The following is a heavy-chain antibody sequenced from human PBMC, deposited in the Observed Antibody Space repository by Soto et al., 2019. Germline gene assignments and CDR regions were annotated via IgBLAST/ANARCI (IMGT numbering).Heavy chain of an antibody. J-gene: IGHJ4*02. CDR2: INPNSGGR. V-gene: IGHV1-2*02. D-gene: IGHD2-15*01. CDR1: VYRLTSYF. Sequence: SVKTSSKVPVYRLTSYFMHWVRQAAGQGLEWMGWINPNSGGRNFAQKFQGRVTLTRDTSISTAYLELSGLTSEDTAFYYCARGRQPIRKCNGGSCYSNVEYWGQGTLVTVSA. CDR3: ARGRQPIRKCNGGSCYSNVEY.